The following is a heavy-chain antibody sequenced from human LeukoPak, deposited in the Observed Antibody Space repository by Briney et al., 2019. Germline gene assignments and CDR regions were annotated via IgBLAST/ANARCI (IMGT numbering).Heavy chain of an antibody. V-gene: IGHV3-48*01. D-gene: IGHD5-12*01. CDR3: ATYSGYDRIFDH. CDR2: ISGCSSAI. Sequence: GGSLRLSCAASGFTFSTYGMNWVRQAPGKGLEWVSYISGCSSAIYYTDSVKGRFTISRDNAEKSVYLQMNGLRAEDTAVYYCATYSGYDRIFDHWGQGTLVTVSS. CDR1: GFTFSTYG. J-gene: IGHJ4*02.